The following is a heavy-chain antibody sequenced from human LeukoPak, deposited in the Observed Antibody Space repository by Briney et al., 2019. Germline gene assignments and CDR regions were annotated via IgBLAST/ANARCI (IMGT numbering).Heavy chain of an antibody. V-gene: IGHV1-2*02. D-gene: IGHD2-2*01. CDR3: ARDSCSSTSCYDEFWFDP. Sequence: GASVKVSCKASGYTFTGYYMHWVRQAPGQGLEWMGWINPNSGGTNYAQEFQGRVTMTRDTSISTAYMELSRLRSDDTAVYYCARDSCSSTSCYDEFWFDPWGQGTLVTVSS. CDR1: GYTFTGYY. CDR2: INPNSGGT. J-gene: IGHJ5*02.